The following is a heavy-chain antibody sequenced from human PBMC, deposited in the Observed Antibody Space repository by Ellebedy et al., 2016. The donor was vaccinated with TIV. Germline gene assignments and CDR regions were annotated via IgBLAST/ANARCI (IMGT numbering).Heavy chain of an antibody. CDR1: GGSVSTTRYY. CDR3: ARDPALPRGRFDT. V-gene: IGHV4-39*07. CDR2: IYYSGSA. Sequence: MPSETLSLTCSVSGGSVSTTRYYWAWIRQPPGKGLEWIGSIYYSGSAYYNPSLKSRVTVSVDTSKNQFSLNLSSVTAADTAVYYCARDPALPRGRFDTWGQGTLVTVSS. J-gene: IGHJ5*02.